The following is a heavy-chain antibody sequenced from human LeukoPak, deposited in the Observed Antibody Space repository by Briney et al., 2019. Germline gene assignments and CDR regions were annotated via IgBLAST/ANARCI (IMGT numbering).Heavy chain of an antibody. V-gene: IGHV3-7*01. Sequence: GGSLRLSCAASGFTFSSYWMSWVRQAPGKGLEWVANIKQDGSEKYYVDSVKGRFTISRDNAKNSLYLQMNSLRAEDTAVYYCARECGSCYAWGAFDIWGQGTMVTVSS. J-gene: IGHJ3*02. CDR1: GFTFSSYW. CDR3: ARECGSCYAWGAFDI. CDR2: IKQDGSEK. D-gene: IGHD2-15*01.